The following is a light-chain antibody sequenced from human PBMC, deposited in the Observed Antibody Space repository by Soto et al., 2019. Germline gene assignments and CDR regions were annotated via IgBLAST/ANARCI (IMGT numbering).Light chain of an antibody. CDR1: QSISSR. J-gene: IGKJ1*01. Sequence: IQLTQSPSFLSASVGDRVTITCRASQSISSRLAWYQQKPGKAPKFLVYDASNLESGVPSRFSGSGSGTEFTLTISSLQPDDFATYYCQQYNSYSVTFGQGTKVDIK. V-gene: IGKV1-5*01. CDR3: QQYNSYSVT. CDR2: DAS.